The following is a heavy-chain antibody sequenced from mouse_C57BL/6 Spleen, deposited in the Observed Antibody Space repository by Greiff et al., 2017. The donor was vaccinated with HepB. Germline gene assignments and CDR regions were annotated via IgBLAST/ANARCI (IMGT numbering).Heavy chain of an antibody. CDR3: ARGTGTYYYAMDY. D-gene: IGHD4-1*01. V-gene: IGHV1-7*01. Sequence: QVHVKQSGAELAKPGASVKLSCKASGYTFTSYWMHWVKQRPGQGLEWIGYINPSSGYTKYNQKFKDKATLTADKSSSTAYMQLSSLTYEDSAVYYCARGTGTYYYAMDYWGQGTSVTVSS. CDR1: GYTFTSYW. J-gene: IGHJ4*01. CDR2: INPSSGYT.